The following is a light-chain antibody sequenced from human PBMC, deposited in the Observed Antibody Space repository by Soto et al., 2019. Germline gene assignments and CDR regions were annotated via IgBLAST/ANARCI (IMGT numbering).Light chain of an antibody. CDR3: QHYNSYSEA. V-gene: IGKV1-5*01. Sequence: DIQMTQSHSTLSASVGDSVTITCRASQTIFNKLAWYQQQPGKAPTLLIFAASSLQSGVPSRFSGSGSGTEFTLTISSLQPDDFATYYCQHYNSYSEAFGQGTKVDIK. CDR2: AAS. CDR1: QTIFNK. J-gene: IGKJ1*01.